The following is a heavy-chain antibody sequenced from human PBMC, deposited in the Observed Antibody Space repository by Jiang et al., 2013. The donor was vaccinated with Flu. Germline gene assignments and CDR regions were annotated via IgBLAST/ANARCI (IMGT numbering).Heavy chain of an antibody. Sequence: VQLVESGGGLVQPGGSLRLSCAASGFTFRNYWMHWVRQAPGKGLVWVSRVNSDGSTTNYADSVKGRFTISRDNAKNTLFLQVNSLRAEDTAVYYCARGVPGGYYFDYWGQGTLATVSS. D-gene: IGHD3-16*01. CDR3: ARGVPGGYYFDY. V-gene: IGHV3-74*01. CDR1: GFTFRNYW. CDR2: VNSDGSTT. J-gene: IGHJ4*02.